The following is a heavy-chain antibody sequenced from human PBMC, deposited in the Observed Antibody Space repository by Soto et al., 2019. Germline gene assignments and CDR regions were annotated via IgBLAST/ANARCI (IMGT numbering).Heavy chain of an antibody. V-gene: IGHV3-30*18. Sequence: PGGSLRLSCAASGFTFSSYGMHWVRQAPGKGLEWVAVISYDGSNKYYADSVKGRFTISRDNSKNTLYLQMNSLRAEDMAVYYCAKVPNRFNWNADDYISTGMDGWAKGPRSPSP. D-gene: IGHD1-20*01. CDR1: GFTFSSYG. CDR2: ISYDGSNK. J-gene: IGHJ6*02. CDR3: AKVPNRFNWNADDYISTGMDG.